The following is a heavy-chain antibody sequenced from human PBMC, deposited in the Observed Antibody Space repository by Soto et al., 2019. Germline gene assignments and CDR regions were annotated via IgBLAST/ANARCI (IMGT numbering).Heavy chain of an antibody. CDR1: GFSLSTTGVG. CDR2: IYWDDDK. Sequence: QISLEESGPTLVKPTQALTLTCTFSGFSLSTTGVGVGWIRQPPGKALEWLALIYWDDDKRYTPSLKSRLTITKDTSKNQVVLSMTTLEPVDTATYYCAHSKSVPPAMAGPYYSYMDVWGKGTTVTVSS. D-gene: IGHD2-2*01. J-gene: IGHJ6*03. V-gene: IGHV2-5*02. CDR3: AHSKSVPPAMAGPYYSYMDV.